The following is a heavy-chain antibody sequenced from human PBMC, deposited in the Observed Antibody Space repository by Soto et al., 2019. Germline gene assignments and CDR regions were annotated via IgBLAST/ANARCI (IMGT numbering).Heavy chain of an antibody. V-gene: IGHV1-8*02. Sequence: GASVKVSCKASGYTFTSYGISWVRQAPGQGLEWMGWINPNSGNTNYAQKLQGRVTMTTNTSISTAYMELSSLRSEDTAVYYCARAAGLRGDGMDVWGQGTTVTVSS. D-gene: IGHD3-10*01. CDR1: GYTFTSYG. CDR2: INPNSGNT. J-gene: IGHJ6*02. CDR3: ARAAGLRGDGMDV.